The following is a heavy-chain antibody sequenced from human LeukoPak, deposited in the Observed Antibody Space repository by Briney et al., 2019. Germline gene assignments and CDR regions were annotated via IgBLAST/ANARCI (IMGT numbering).Heavy chain of an antibody. CDR2: VASSGTS. J-gene: IGHJ5*02. CDR1: GDSLNTYY. D-gene: IGHD2-21*02. CDR3: ARVVRGVVTSNWFDP. Sequence: SETLSLTCTVSGDSLNTYYWTWIRQTPGKELEWIGFVASSGTSNYNPSLKSRVSISIDTSKNQFSLALTSVTPADTAVYYCARVVRGVVTSNWFDPWGQGTLVSVSS. V-gene: IGHV4-59*01.